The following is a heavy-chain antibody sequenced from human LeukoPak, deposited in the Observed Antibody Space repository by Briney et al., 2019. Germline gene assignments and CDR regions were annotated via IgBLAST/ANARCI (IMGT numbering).Heavy chain of an antibody. CDR1: GFTFSSYA. D-gene: IGHD2-15*01. CDR2: ISGSGGST. J-gene: IGHJ4*02. V-gene: IGHV3-23*01. CDR3: AKQLGYCSDGSCYFPY. Sequence: GGSLRPSCAASGFTFSSYAMSWVRQAPGKGLEWVSAISGSGGSTYYADSVQGRFTISRDNSKSTLCLQMNSLRAEDTAVYYCAKQLGYCSDGSCYFPYWGQGTLVTVSS.